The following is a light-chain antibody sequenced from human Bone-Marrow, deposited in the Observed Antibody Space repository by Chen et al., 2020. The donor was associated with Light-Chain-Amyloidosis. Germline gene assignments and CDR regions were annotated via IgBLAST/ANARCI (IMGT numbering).Light chain of an antibody. Sequence: RGRIAPNCVQWSPQRPGCSPTTVIYEDDQSPSGVPDRFSGSISRSSNSASLTISGLKTEVEAGYYCQSYQGSSQGVFGGGTKLTVL. CDR1: RGRIAPNC. V-gene: IGLV6-57*01. J-gene: IGLJ3*02. CDR2: EDD. CDR3: QSYQGSSQGV.